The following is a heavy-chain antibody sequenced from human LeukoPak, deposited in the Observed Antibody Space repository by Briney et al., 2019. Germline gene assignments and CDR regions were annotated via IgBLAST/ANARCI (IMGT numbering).Heavy chain of an antibody. Sequence: GGSLRLSCAASGFTFSSYAMSWVRQAPGKGLEWVAVLSYDGSNKYYADSVKGRFTISRDNSKNTLYLQMNSLRPEDTAVYYCARDGLWSDSSGYSDAFDIWGQGTMVTVSS. D-gene: IGHD3-22*01. CDR1: GFTFSSYA. J-gene: IGHJ3*02. CDR3: ARDGLWSDSSGYSDAFDI. V-gene: IGHV3-30-3*01. CDR2: LSYDGSNK.